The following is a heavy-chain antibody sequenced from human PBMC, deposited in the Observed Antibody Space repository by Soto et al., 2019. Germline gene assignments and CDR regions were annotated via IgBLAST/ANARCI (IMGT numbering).Heavy chain of an antibody. CDR3: ANAYCSSTSCRAEYLQH. J-gene: IGHJ1*01. D-gene: IGHD2-2*01. CDR1: GFNFSSYS. CDR2: ISGSGGAS. Sequence: GGSLRLSCAASGFNFSSYSMSWVRQAPGKXLEWVSAISGSGGASYYADSVKGRFTISRDNSKNTVYLQMNSLRAEDTAVYFCANAYCSSTSCRAEYLQHWGQGTLVTVSS. V-gene: IGHV3-23*01.